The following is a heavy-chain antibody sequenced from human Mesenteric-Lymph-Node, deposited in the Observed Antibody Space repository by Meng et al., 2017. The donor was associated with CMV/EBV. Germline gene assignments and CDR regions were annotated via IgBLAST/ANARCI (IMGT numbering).Heavy chain of an antibody. CDR1: GFTFRSYD. V-gene: IGHV3-7*01. CDR2: IKQDGSET. J-gene: IGHJ4*02. D-gene: IGHD5-12*01. CDR3: ARGRYSGYDWHFDY. Sequence: GESLKISCVASGFTFRSYDMSWVRQAPEKGLEWVANIKQDGSETYYVDSVKGRFTISRDNSKNSLSLQMSTLRIEDTAVYYCARGRYSGYDWHFDYWGQGALVTVSS.